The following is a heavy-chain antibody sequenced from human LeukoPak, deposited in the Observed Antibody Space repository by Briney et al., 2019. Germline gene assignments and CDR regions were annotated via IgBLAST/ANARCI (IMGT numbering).Heavy chain of an antibody. CDR1: GYTFTSYA. D-gene: IGHD1-26*01. CDR2: IGGSGVNT. Sequence: SCKASGYTFTSYAMSWVRQAPGKGLEWVSVIGGSGVNTYYADSVKGRFTISRDNSKNTLFLQMNSLRAEDTAVYYCAKGMSGSSPYNWFDPWGQGTLVTVSS. J-gene: IGHJ5*02. V-gene: IGHV3-23*01. CDR3: AKGMSGSSPYNWFDP.